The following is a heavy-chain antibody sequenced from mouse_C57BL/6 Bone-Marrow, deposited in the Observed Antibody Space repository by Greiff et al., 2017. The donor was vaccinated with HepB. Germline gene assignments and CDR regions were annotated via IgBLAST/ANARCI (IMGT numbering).Heavy chain of an antibody. CDR1: GYTFTGYW. D-gene: IGHD1-1*01. J-gene: IGHJ4*01. Sequence: VKLQESGAELMKPGASVKLSCKATGYTFTGYWIEWVKQRPGHGLEWIGEILPGSGSTNYNEKFKGKATFTADTSSNTAYMQLSSLTTEDSAIYYCARRDYYYGSSYYAMDYWGQGTSVTVSS. CDR2: ILPGSGST. CDR3: ARRDYYYGSSYYAMDY. V-gene: IGHV1-9*01.